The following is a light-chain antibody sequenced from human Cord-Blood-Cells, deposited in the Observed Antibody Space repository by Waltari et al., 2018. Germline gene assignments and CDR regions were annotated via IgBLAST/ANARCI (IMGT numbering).Light chain of an antibody. CDR1: RSQLGSYKL. J-gene: IGLJ1*01. CDR3: CSYAGSSTYV. Sequence: QSALTHPASVSGSPGKSITIPCTGTRSQLGSYKLVSRYQPHSAKAPKLMSYEVSKRPSGYSNRFSGSKSGNTASLTISGLQAEDEADYYCCSYAGSSTYVFGTGTKVTVL. V-gene: IGLV2-23*02. CDR2: EVS.